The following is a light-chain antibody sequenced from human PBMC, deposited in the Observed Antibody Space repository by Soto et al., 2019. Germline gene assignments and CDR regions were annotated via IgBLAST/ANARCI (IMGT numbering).Light chain of an antibody. J-gene: IGKJ5*01. Sequence: GDRVTITCRASQGISSALAWYQQKPGKAPKLLIYDASSLESGVPSRFSGSGSGTDFTLTISSLEPEDFAVYYCQQRSNWRITFGQGTRLEIK. V-gene: IGKV1-13*02. CDR2: DAS. CDR1: QGISSA. CDR3: QQRSNWRIT.